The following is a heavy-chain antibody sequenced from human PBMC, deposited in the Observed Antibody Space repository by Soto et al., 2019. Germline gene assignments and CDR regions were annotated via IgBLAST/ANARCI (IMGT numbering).Heavy chain of an antibody. CDR1: GFTFRTYT. CDR2: IRGFSPYT. V-gene: IGHV3-21*01. CDR3: ARDRGYDAHDYYYNAMDV. D-gene: IGHD2-15*01. J-gene: IGHJ6*02. Sequence: GGSMRLSCVASGFTFRTYTMNWVRQAPGKGLEWVSGIRGFSPYTFYAESVKGRFTISRDNAKNSLYLQMNSLGVEDTAVYYCARDRGYDAHDYYYNAMDVWGQGTTVTVSS.